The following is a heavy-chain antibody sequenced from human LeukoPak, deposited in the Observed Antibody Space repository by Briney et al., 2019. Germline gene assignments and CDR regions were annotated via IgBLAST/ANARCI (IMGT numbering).Heavy chain of an antibody. D-gene: IGHD3-22*01. Sequence: GGSLRLSCAASGFTFSSYWMNWARQAPGKGLEWVSYISSSSSTIYYADSVKGRFTISRDNAKNSLYLQMNSLRAEDTAVYYCASPAPPHYYDSSGYERKDAFDIWGQGTMVTVSS. CDR3: ASPAPPHYYDSSGYERKDAFDI. CDR2: ISSSSSTI. V-gene: IGHV3-48*01. J-gene: IGHJ3*02. CDR1: GFTFSSYW.